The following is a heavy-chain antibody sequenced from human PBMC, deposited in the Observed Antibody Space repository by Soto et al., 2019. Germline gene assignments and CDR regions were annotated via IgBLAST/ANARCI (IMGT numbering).Heavy chain of an antibody. D-gene: IGHD2-15*01. CDR2: IKSKTDGGTT. J-gene: IGHJ4*02. Sequence: VQLVESGGGLVKPGGSLRLSCAASGFTFSNAWMSWVRQAPGKGLEWVGRIKSKTDGGTTDYAAPVKGRFTISRDDSKNTLYLQMNSLKTEDTAVYYCARLGYCSGGSCYYTPYFDYWGQGTLVTVSS. CDR1: GFTFSNAW. V-gene: IGHV3-15*01. CDR3: ARLGYCSGGSCYYTPYFDY.